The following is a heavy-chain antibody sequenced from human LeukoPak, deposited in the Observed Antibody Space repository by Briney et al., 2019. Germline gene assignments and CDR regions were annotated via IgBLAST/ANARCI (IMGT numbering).Heavy chain of an antibody. CDR1: GGSISSSSDY. CDR2: IYYSGST. Sequence: SETLSLTCTVSGGSISSSSDYWGWIRQPPGKGLEWIGSIYYSGSTYYNPSLKSRVTISVDTSKNQFSLKLSSVTAADTAVYYCARQPLNSGSYFDYWGQGTLVTVSS. CDR3: ARQPLNSGSYFDY. D-gene: IGHD1-26*01. V-gene: IGHV4-39*01. J-gene: IGHJ4*02.